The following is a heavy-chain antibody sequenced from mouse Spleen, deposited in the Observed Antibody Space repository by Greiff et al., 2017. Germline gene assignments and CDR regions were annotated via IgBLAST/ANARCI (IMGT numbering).Heavy chain of an antibody. J-gene: IGHJ2*01. V-gene: IGHV1-42*01. D-gene: IGHD1-1*01. CDR3: ARLLRSYFDY. CDR2: INPSTGGT. Sequence: VQLKESGPELVKPGASVKISCKASGYSFTGYYMNWVKQSPEKSLEWIGEINPSTGGTTYNQKFKAKATLTVDKSSSTAYMQLKSLTSEDSAVYYCARLLRSYFDYWGQGTTLTVSS. CDR1: GYSFTGYY.